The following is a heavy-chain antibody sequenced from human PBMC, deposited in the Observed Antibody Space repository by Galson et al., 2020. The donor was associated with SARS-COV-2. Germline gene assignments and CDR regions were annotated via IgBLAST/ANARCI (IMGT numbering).Heavy chain of an antibody. CDR2: ISHRGGT. J-gene: IGHJ3*02. Sequence: SQTLSITCAVSGNSIRSGSYSWNWLRQPPGQGLEWIGYISHRGGTYYNPSLKSRVTISGDRSKNQFSLRLSSVTAADTAVYYCARLHYGEYAPEAFDIWGPGTRVTVAS. CDR3: ARLHYGEYAPEAFDI. CDR1: GNSIRSGSYS. V-gene: IGHV4-30-2*01. D-gene: IGHD4-17*01.